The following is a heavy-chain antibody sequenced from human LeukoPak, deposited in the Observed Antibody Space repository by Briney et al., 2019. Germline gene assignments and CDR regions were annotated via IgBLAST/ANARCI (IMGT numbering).Heavy chain of an antibody. D-gene: IGHD4-17*01. Sequence: PGGPLRLSCAASGFTFSSYGMHWVRQAPGKGLEWVAFIRYDGSNKYYADSVKGRFTISRDNSKNTLYLQVNSLRAEDTAVYYCARDRTTVTSPFDYWGQGTLVTVSS. CDR3: ARDRTTVTSPFDY. J-gene: IGHJ4*02. CDR2: IRYDGSNK. V-gene: IGHV3-30*02. CDR1: GFTFSSYG.